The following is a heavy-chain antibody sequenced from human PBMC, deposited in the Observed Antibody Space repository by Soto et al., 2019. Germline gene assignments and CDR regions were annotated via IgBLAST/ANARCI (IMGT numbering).Heavy chain of an antibody. J-gene: IGHJ6*03. CDR2: IYPGDSET. CDR3: ARSRDYYYYYMDV. CDR1: GYSFISYW. V-gene: IGHV5-51*01. Sequence: GESLKISCKGSGYSFISYWIGWVRQMPGKGLEWMGIIYPGDSETRYSPSFQGQVTISADKSISTAYLQWSSLKASDTAMYYCARSRDYYYYYMDVWGKGTTVTVSS. D-gene: IGHD6-13*01.